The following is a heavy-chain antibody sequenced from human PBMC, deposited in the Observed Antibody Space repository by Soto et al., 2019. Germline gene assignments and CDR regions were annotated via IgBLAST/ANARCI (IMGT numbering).Heavy chain of an antibody. CDR1: VVSITTPGYS. V-gene: IGHV4-30-2*01. CDR3: AARTYHYYGLEV. CDR2: VYHNGNA. D-gene: IGHD3-10*01. Sequence: PSETLSLTCTVSVVSITTPGYSCSWIRQPPWKAPEWIGYVYHNGNAYPKPSLKSRVTISLDGAKNQFSLKMTSVTAADTGLYYRAARTYHYYGLEVWGQGTMVNVSS. J-gene: IGHJ6*01.